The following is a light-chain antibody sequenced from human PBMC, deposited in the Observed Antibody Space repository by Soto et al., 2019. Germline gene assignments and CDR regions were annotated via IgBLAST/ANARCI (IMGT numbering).Light chain of an antibody. Sequence: QSALTQPASVSGSPGQSITISCTGTSSDVGGYNYVSWYQQHPGKDPKLMIYEVSNRASGVSNRFSGSKSGNTASLTLSGLPAEDEADYYCSSYTSSSTHWVFGGGTKLTVL. CDR3: SSYTSSSTHWV. V-gene: IGLV2-14*01. J-gene: IGLJ3*02. CDR2: EVS. CDR1: SSDVGGYNY.